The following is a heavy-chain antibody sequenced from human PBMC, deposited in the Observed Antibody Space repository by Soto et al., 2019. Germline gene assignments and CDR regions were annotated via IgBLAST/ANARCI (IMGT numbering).Heavy chain of an antibody. D-gene: IGHD6-19*01. J-gene: IGHJ4*02. CDR2: VSYDGGTK. CDR1: GFTFSSYG. Sequence: QVQLVESGGGVVQPGRSLRLSCAASGFTFSSYGMHWVRQAPGKGLEWVAVVSYDGGTKYYADSVKGRFTISRDNLKNTLSLQVNSLRAEDTAIYYCAKGLGGWFFDYWGLGTLATVSS. CDR3: AKGLGGWFFDY. V-gene: IGHV3-30*18.